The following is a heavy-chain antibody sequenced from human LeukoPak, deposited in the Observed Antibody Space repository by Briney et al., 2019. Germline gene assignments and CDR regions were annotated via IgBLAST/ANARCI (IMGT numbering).Heavy chain of an antibody. V-gene: IGHV3-7*03. CDR1: GFTFSSYW. D-gene: IGHD3-9*01. CDR2: IKQDGSEK. CDR3: AREFRYYDILTGYQNFDY. J-gene: IGHJ4*02. Sequence: GGSPRLSCAASGFTFSSYWMSWVRQAPGKGLEWVANIKQDGSEKYYVDSVKGRFTISRDNAKNSLYLQMNSLRAEDTAVYYCAREFRYYDILTGYQNFDYWGQGTLVTVSS.